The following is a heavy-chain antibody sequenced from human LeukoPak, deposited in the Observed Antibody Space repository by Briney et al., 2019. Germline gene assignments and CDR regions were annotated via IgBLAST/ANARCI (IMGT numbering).Heavy chain of an antibody. CDR3: ARGRASTGDFWSGYYTGYYFDY. CDR1: GASISGYY. Sequence: SETLSLTCTVSGASISGYYWNWIRQPPGKGLEWIGYIYYSGSTNYNPSLKSRVTISVDTSKNQFSLKLSSVTAADTAVYYCARGRASTGDFWSGYYTGYYFDYWGQGTLVTVSS. V-gene: IGHV4-59*01. D-gene: IGHD3-3*01. J-gene: IGHJ4*02. CDR2: IYYSGST.